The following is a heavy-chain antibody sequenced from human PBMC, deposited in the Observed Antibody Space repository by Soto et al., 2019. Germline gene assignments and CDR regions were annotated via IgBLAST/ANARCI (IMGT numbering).Heavy chain of an antibody. D-gene: IGHD1-26*01. CDR3: ARGRWGATTHDYYCYGKDV. J-gene: IGHJ6*02. Sequence: QVQLVQSGAEVKKPGSSVKVSCKAAGGTFSSYAISWVRQAPGQGLEWMGGIRPILCTANYAQKFQGRVTITADKSTNTAYIELTSLRSEDTAVYYCARGRWGATTHDYYCYGKDVWGQGSTVTVSS. CDR1: GGTFSSYA. CDR2: IRPILCTA. V-gene: IGHV1-69*06.